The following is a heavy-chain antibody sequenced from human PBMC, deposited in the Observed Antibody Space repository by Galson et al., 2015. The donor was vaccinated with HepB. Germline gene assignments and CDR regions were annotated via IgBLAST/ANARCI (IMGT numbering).Heavy chain of an antibody. D-gene: IGHD6-19*01. CDR3: ARITRAVADC. V-gene: IGHV6-1*01. Sequence: CAISGDSVSSNSAAWNWIRQSPSRGLEWLGRTYYRSRWYDDYAVSVKSRITINADTSKNQFSLQLSSVTPEDTAVYSCARITRAVADCWGQGTLVTVSS. CDR1: GDSVSSNSAA. J-gene: IGHJ4*02. CDR2: TYYRSRWYD.